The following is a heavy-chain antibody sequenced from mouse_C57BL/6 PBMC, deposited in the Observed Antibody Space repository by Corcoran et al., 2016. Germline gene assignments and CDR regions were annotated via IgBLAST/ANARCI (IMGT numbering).Heavy chain of an antibody. V-gene: IGHV1-19*01. CDR3: APGDGYSSWFAY. Sequence: EVQLQQSGPVLVKPGASVKMSCKASGYTFTDYYMNWVKQSHGKSLEWIGVINPYNGGTSYNQKFKGKATLTVDKSSSTAYMELNSLTSEDSAVYYCAPGDGYSSWFAYWGQGTLVTVSA. J-gene: IGHJ3*01. CDR1: GYTFTDYY. D-gene: IGHD2-3*01. CDR2: INPYNGGT.